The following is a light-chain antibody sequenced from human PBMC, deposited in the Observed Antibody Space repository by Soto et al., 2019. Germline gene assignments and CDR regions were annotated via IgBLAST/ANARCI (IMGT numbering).Light chain of an antibody. Sequence: QSVLTQPASVSGSPGQSITISCSGTSSDVVTYDAVSWYQQQPGKAPKLIIYEGNKRPSGVSNRFSGPRSVNVASLTISGLQAEDEADYYCCSYVDTNSWVFGGGTKLTVL. CDR2: EGN. J-gene: IGLJ3*02. V-gene: IGLV2-23*01. CDR3: CSYVDTNSWV. CDR1: SSDVVTYDA.